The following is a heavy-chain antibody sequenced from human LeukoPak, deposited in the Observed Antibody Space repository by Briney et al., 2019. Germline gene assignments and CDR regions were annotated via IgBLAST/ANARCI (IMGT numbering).Heavy chain of an antibody. CDR1: GGSISSYY. D-gene: IGHD6-13*01. Sequence: SETLSLTCTVSGGSISSYYWSWIRQPPGKGLEWIGYIYYSGSTNYNPSLKSRVTISVDTSKNQFSLKLSSVTAADTAVYYCATQGGYSSSWYAFHYGMDVWRQGTTVTVSS. V-gene: IGHV4-59*01. CDR3: ATQGGYSSSWYAFHYGMDV. J-gene: IGHJ6*02. CDR2: IYYSGST.